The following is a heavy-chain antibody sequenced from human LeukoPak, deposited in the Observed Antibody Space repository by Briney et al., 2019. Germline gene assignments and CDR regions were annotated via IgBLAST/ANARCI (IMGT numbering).Heavy chain of an antibody. J-gene: IGHJ4*02. V-gene: IGHV1-2*02. Sequence: ASVKVSCKASGYTFTGYYMHWVRQAPGQGLEWMGWINPNSGGTNYAQKFQGRVTMTRDTSISTAYMGLSRLRSDDTAVYYCAKTRRPTYYYDSSGYYDYWGQGTLVTVSS. CDR3: AKTRRPTYYYDSSGYYDY. CDR1: GYTFTGYY. CDR2: INPNSGGT. D-gene: IGHD3-22*01.